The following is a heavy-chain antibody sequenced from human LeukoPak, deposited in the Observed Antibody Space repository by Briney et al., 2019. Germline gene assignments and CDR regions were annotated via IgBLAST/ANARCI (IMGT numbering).Heavy chain of an antibody. CDR2: VHYSGST. CDR1: GGSISSYY. CDR3: ARWFCGGDCYLDY. D-gene: IGHD2-21*02. V-gene: IGHV4-59*01. Sequence: SETLSLTCTASGGSISSYYWSWIRQPPGKGLEWIGYVHYSGSTNYNPSLKSRVSTSVDTSKTQFSLKLSSVTAADTAVYYCARWFCGGDCYLDYWGQGTLVTVSS. J-gene: IGHJ4*02.